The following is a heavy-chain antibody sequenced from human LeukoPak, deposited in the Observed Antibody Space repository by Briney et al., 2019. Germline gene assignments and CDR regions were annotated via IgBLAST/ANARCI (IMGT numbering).Heavy chain of an antibody. J-gene: IGHJ3*01. D-gene: IGHD3-10*01. CDR3: ARDSFGVNAFSF. Sequence: SETLSLTCTISGDSSIRYWTWIRQPVGKGLEWIGRMSATGSPNYNTSLKSRITMSLDTSKNQFYLKLTSVTAADTAIYYCARDSFGVNAFSFWGQGTVVTVSS. CDR2: MSATGSP. CDR1: GDSSIRY. V-gene: IGHV4-4*07.